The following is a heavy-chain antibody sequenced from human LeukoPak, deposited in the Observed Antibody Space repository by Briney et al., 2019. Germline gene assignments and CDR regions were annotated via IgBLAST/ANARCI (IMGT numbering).Heavy chain of an antibody. D-gene: IGHD5-12*01. CDR1: GGSISSGVYC. Sequence: SQTLPLTCTVSGGSISSGVYCWSWIRQHPGKGLEWIGYIYYSGSTYYNPSLKSRVTISVDTSKNQFSLKLSSVTAADTAVYYCARDPGTGSDDHWGQGTLVTVSS. CDR2: IYYSGST. J-gene: IGHJ4*02. V-gene: IGHV4-31*03. CDR3: ARDPGTGSDDH.